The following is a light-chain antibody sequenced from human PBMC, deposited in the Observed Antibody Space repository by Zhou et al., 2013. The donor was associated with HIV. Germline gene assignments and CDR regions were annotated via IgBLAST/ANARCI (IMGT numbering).Light chain of an antibody. CDR2: AAS. CDR3: QQYKIYPLT. J-gene: IGKJ4*01. CDR1: QGISSY. V-gene: IGKV1-8*01. Sequence: IQMTQSPSSLSASTGDRVTITCRASQGISSYLAWYQQKPGKAPKLLIYAASTLQSGVQSRFSGSGSGTDFTLTISNLQPEDIATYYCQQYKIYPLTFGGGTKVEIK.